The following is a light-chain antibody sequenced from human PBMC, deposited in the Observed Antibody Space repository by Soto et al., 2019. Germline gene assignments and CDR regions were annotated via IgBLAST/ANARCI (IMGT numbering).Light chain of an antibody. CDR2: SST. CDR3: QSYDNNLSGGV. J-gene: IGLJ3*02. CDR1: SSNLGAGYD. V-gene: IGLV1-40*01. Sequence: QSVLTQPPSVSGAPGQRVTISCTWSSSNLGAGYDVHWYQQLPGRAPKLLIYSSTNRPSGVPDRISGSKSGTSASLAIAGLQAEDAADYFCQSYDNNLSGGVFGGGTKLTVL.